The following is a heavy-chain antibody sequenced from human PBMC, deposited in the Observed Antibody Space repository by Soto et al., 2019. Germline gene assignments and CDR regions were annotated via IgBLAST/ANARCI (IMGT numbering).Heavy chain of an antibody. Sequence: GGSLRLSCAASGFSFSSYGMHWVRQAPGKGLEWVAVIWYDGSNKYYADSVKGRFTISRDNSKNTLYLQMNSLRAEDTAVYYCARGADYGDHFDYWGQGTLVTVSS. CDR1: GFSFSSYG. CDR3: ARGADYGDHFDY. V-gene: IGHV3-33*01. CDR2: IWYDGSNK. J-gene: IGHJ4*02. D-gene: IGHD4-17*01.